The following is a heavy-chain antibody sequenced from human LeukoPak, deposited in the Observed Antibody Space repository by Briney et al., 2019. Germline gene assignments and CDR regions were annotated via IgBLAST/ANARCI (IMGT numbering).Heavy chain of an antibody. D-gene: IGHD6-13*01. Sequence: GRSLRLSCAASGFTFSSYGMHWLRQAPGKGLEWVAVIWYDGSNKYYADSVKGRFTISRDNYKNTLYLQMNSLRAEDTAVYYCARDWDSSTHLINYYYYYGMDVWGQGTTVTVSS. J-gene: IGHJ6*02. CDR1: GFTFSSYG. V-gene: IGHV3-33*08. CDR2: IWYDGSNK. CDR3: ARDWDSSTHLINYYYYYGMDV.